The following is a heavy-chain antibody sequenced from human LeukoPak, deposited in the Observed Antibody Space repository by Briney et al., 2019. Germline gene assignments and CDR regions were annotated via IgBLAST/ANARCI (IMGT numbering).Heavy chain of an antibody. CDR1: GFSFSNYA. Sequence: GGSLRLSCAASGFSFSNYAMSWVRQAPGKGLEWVAVISYDGNHKYYADSVKGRFTISRDNSKNALYLRMNSLRTEDTAVYYCVRESERQTASDYFYYMGVWGKGTTVTVSS. J-gene: IGHJ6*03. CDR3: VRESERQTASDYFYYMGV. CDR2: ISYDGNHK. D-gene: IGHD6-25*01. V-gene: IGHV3-30*03.